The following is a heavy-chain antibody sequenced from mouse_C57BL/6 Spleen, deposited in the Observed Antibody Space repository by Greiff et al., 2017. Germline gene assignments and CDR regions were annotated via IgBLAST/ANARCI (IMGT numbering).Heavy chain of an antibody. V-gene: IGHV1-9*01. CDR3: ARGTGRTALMDY. CDR2: ILPGSGST. D-gene: IGHD3-2*01. Sequence: QVQLQQSGAELMKPGASVQLSCKATGYTFPGYWIEWVKQRPGHGLEWIGEILPGSGSTNYTEKFKGKATFTADTSSNTAYMQLSSLTTEDSAIYYCARGTGRTALMDYWGQGTSVTVSS. J-gene: IGHJ4*01. CDR1: GYTFPGYW.